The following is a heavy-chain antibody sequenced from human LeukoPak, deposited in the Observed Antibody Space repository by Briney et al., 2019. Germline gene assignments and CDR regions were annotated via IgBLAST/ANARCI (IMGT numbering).Heavy chain of an antibody. D-gene: IGHD3-22*01. CDR3: ATGDSSGSNYFDY. J-gene: IGHJ4*02. CDR1: GYTLTELS. CDR2: FDPEDGET. V-gene: IGHV1-24*01. Sequence: GASVKVSCKVSGYTLTELSMHWMRQAPGKGLEWMGGFDPEDGETIYAQKFQGRVTMTEDTSTDTAYMELSSLRSEDTAVYYCATGDSSGSNYFDYWGQGTLVTVSS.